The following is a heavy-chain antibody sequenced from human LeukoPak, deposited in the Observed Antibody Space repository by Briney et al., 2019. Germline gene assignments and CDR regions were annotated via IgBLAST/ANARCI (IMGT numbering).Heavy chain of an antibody. J-gene: IGHJ3*02. D-gene: IGHD2-2*01. CDR1: GYTFTRYD. CDR2: MNPNSGNT. Sequence: GASVKVSCKTSGYTFTRYDINWVRQATGQRLEWMGWMNPNSGNTGYAQKFQGRVTITRNTSISTAYMELSSLRSEDTAVYYCAVFIVVVPGDAFDIWGQGTMVTVSS. V-gene: IGHV1-8*03. CDR3: AVFIVVVPGDAFDI.